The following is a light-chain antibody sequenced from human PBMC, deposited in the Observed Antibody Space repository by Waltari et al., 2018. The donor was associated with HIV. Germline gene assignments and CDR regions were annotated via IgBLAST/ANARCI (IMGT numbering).Light chain of an antibody. CDR1: QSLLYTSNNKNF. Sequence: IVMTPSPESLPVSLGERASITCKSSQSLLYTSNNKNFLAWYQQKPGQPPKLLIYWAFTRESGVPDRFSGSGSGTDFTLTISGLQADDVAIYYCQQYYTTPLTFGGGTKVEI. J-gene: IGKJ4*01. CDR2: WAF. CDR3: QQYYTTPLT. V-gene: IGKV4-1*01.